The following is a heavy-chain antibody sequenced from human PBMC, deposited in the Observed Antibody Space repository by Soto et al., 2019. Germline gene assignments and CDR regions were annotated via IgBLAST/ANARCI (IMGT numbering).Heavy chain of an antibody. Sequence: XESLYISCQGSGYSFASYWIGWVRQMPGKDLEWMGIIYPGDSDTRYSPSFQGQVTISADKSLRTAYLQWTSLKASDTALYYCARTRSFTLGFYYDGMDVWGQGTTVTVSS. CDR1: GYSFASYW. CDR2: IYPGDSDT. CDR3: ARTRSFTLGFYYDGMDV. J-gene: IGHJ6*02. V-gene: IGHV5-51*01. D-gene: IGHD6-6*01.